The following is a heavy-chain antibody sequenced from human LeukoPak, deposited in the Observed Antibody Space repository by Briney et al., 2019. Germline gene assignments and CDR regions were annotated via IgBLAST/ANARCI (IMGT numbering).Heavy chain of an antibody. Sequence: PSETLSLTCTVSGGSISNYYWSWIRQPPGKGLEWIGYIYYSGSTNYNPSLKNRVTISVDTSKNQFPLKLSSVTAADTAVYYCARDGIAVAGLKIWGQGTLVTVSS. J-gene: IGHJ4*02. D-gene: IGHD6-19*01. CDR1: GGSISNYY. CDR2: IYYSGST. CDR3: ARDGIAVAGLKI. V-gene: IGHV4-59*01.